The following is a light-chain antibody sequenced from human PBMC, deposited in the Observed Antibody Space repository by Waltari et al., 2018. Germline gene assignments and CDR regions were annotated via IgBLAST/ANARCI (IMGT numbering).Light chain of an antibody. CDR2: GAS. CDR3: QQYHDWWT. V-gene: IGKV3-15*01. J-gene: IGKJ1*01. Sequence: ETAMTQSPATLSVSPGDSATLFCRASQSVSRHLAWYQQNPGQPLRLLIYGASTRAPGVPARVSGSGSGTEFTLTISSLQSEDSAFYYCQQYHDWWTFGLGTKLEIK. CDR1: QSVSRH.